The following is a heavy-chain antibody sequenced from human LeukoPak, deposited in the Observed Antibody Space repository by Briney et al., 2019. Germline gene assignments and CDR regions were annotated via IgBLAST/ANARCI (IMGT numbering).Heavy chain of an antibody. J-gene: IGHJ4*02. CDR2: INAGNGNT. CDR1: GYTFTSYA. Sequence: GASVKVSCKASGYTFTSYAMHWVRQAPGQRLEWMGWINAGNGNTKYSQKFQGRVTITRDTSASTAYMELSSLRSEDTAVYYCARVSASIKAHPFDYWGQGTLVTVSS. D-gene: IGHD1-14*01. CDR3: ARVSASIKAHPFDY. V-gene: IGHV1-3*01.